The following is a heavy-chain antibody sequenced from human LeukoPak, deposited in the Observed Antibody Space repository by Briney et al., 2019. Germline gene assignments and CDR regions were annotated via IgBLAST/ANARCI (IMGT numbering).Heavy chain of an antibody. CDR2: ISYDGSNK. D-gene: IGHD2-2*01. J-gene: IGHJ4*02. CDR1: GFTFSSYA. V-gene: IGHV3-30*04. Sequence: GGSLRLSCAASGFTFSSYAMHWVRQAPGKGLEWVAVISYDGSNKYYADSVKGRFTISRDNSKNTLYLQMNSLRAEDTAVYYCARDPDCSSTSCYDYYFDYWGQGTLVTVSS. CDR3: ARDPDCSSTSCYDYYFDY.